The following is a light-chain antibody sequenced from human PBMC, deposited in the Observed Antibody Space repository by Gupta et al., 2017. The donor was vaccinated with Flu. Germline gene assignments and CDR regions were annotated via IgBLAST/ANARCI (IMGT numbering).Light chain of an antibody. CDR1: QSVLYSSNNKNY. V-gene: IGKV4-1*01. J-gene: IGKJ1*01. CDR3: QQYYSIPQT. Sequence: SLGERATINCKSSQSVLYSSNNKNYLAWFQQKPGQPPKLLIYWASTRESGVPDRFSGSGSGTDFTLTISSLQAEDVAVYYCQQYYSIPQTFGQGTKVEIK. CDR2: WAS.